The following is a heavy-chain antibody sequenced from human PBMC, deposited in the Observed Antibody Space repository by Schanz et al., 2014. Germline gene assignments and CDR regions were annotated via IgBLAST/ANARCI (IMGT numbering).Heavy chain of an antibody. D-gene: IGHD2-2*01. CDR1: GFTFSSYA. CDR2: ISGGGGTT. V-gene: IGHV3-23*04. Sequence: EVQLAESGGGLVQPGGSLRLSCAASGFTFSSYAMSWVRQAPGKGLEWVSAISGGGGTTYYADSVKGRFTISRDNSKNTLYLQMKSLRAEDTAVYYCARVKYCTITRCYRTETEGIYYMDVWGKGTTVTVSS. CDR3: ARVKYCTITRCYRTETEGIYYMDV. J-gene: IGHJ6*03.